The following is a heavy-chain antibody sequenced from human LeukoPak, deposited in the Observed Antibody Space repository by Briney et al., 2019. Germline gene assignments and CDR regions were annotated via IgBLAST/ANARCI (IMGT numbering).Heavy chain of an antibody. CDR1: GYTLTELS. D-gene: IGHD4-17*01. V-gene: IGHV1-24*01. Sequence: GASVKVSCKVSGYTLTELSMHWVRQAPGKGLEWMGGFDPEDGETIYAQKFQGRVTMTEDTSADTAYMELSSLRSEDTAVYYCAIGGYGDHNWFDPWGQGTLVTVSS. J-gene: IGHJ5*02. CDR2: FDPEDGET. CDR3: AIGGYGDHNWFDP.